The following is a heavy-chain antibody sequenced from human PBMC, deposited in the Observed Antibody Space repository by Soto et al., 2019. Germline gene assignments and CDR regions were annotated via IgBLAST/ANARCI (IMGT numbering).Heavy chain of an antibody. CDR3: ARDKLGDYYDSSGPDAFDI. D-gene: IGHD3-22*01. CDR2: IIPIFGTA. Sequence: SVKVSCKASGGTFSSYAISWVRQAPGQGLEWMGGIIPIFGTANYAQKFQGRVTITADKSTSTAYMELSSLRSEDTAVYYCARDKLGDYYDSSGPDAFDIWGQGTIVTVSS. J-gene: IGHJ3*02. V-gene: IGHV1-69*06. CDR1: GGTFSSYA.